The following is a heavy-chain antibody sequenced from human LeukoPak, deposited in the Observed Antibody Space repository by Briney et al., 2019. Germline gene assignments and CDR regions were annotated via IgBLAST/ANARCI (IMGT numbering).Heavy chain of an antibody. Sequence: ASVKVSCKASGYTFTSYGISWVRQAPGQGLEWMGWISAYNGNTNYAQKLQGRVTMTTDTSTSTAYMELRSLRFDDTAVYYCARSEAADHPLNHWGQGTLVTVSS. V-gene: IGHV1-18*01. CDR3: ARSEAADHPLNH. CDR1: GYTFTSYG. D-gene: IGHD6-13*01. J-gene: IGHJ5*02. CDR2: ISAYNGNT.